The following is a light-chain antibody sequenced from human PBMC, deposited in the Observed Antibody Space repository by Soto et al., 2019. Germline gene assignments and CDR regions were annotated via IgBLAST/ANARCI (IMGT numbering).Light chain of an antibody. CDR3: QQYNKWPQT. CDR1: QSVSSSH. CDR2: GAS. Sequence: EIVLTQSPGTLSVSPGVGATLYCRASQSVSSSHLAWYQQRPGQAPRLLIYGASTRATGVPTRFSGSGSGTEFTLTISSLQSEDLAVYHCQQYNKWPQTFGQGTKGDIK. J-gene: IGKJ1*01. V-gene: IGKV3-15*01.